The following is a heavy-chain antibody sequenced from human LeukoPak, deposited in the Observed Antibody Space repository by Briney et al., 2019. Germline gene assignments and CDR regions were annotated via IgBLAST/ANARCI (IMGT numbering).Heavy chain of an antibody. CDR2: VFYSGGT. D-gene: IGHD1-26*01. Sequence: SETLSLTCTVSGGSVRSGGYYWSWIRQPPGKGLEWIGYVFYSGGTNYNPSLKRRVTISIDTSKNQFSLKLSSVTAADTAVYYCAREVGARAYYSNGMDVWGQGTTVTVSS. CDR1: GGSVRSGGYY. CDR3: AREVGARAYYSNGMDV. J-gene: IGHJ6*02. V-gene: IGHV4-61*08.